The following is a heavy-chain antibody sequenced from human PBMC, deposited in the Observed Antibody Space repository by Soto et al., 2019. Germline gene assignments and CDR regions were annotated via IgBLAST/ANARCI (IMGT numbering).Heavy chain of an antibody. D-gene: IGHD2-2*01. CDR3: ARGVLGYCISTSCSGVDP. J-gene: IGHJ5*02. CDR2: IYYSGNT. Sequence: QVQLQESGPGLVKPSQTLSLTCTVSGGSISSGGYYWSWIRQHPGKGLEWIGYIYYSGNTYYNPSLKSRVTISVDTSKNQFSLKVSSVTAADTAVYFCARGVLGYCISTSCSGVDPWGQGTLVTVSS. CDR1: GGSISSGGYY. V-gene: IGHV4-31*03.